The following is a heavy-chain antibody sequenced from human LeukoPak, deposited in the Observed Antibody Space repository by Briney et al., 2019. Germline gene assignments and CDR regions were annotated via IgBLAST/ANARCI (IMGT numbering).Heavy chain of an antibody. CDR3: AKDSPVTGFDY. D-gene: IGHD4-17*01. CDR2: ISGSGGST. J-gene: IGHJ4*02. Sequence: GGTLRLSCAASGFTFGSYGMSWVRQAPGKGLEWVSAISGSGGSTYYADSVKGRFTISRDNSKNTLYLQMNSLSAEDTAVYYCAKDSPVTGFDYWGQGTLVTVSS. CDR1: GFTFGSYG. V-gene: IGHV3-23*01.